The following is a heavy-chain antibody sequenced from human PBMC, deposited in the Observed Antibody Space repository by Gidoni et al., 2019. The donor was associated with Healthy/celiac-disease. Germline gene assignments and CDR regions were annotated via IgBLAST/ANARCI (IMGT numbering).Heavy chain of an antibody. D-gene: IGHD4-17*01. CDR2: IYHSGST. CDR3: ARDPHDYGDFYWYFDL. V-gene: IGHV4-38-2*02. Sequence: QVQLQESGPGLVKPSETLSLTCSVSGYSISSGYYWGWIRQPPGKGLEWIGRIYHSGSTYYNPSLKSLVTISVDTSKNQFSLKLRSVTASDTAVYYCARDPHDYGDFYWYFDLWGRCTLVTVSS. CDR1: GYSISSGYY. J-gene: IGHJ2*01.